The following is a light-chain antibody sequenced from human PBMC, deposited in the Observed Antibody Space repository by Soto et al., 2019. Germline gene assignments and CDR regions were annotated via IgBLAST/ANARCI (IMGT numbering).Light chain of an antibody. Sequence: QSVLTQSPSVSGAPGQRVTISCTGSSSNIGAGYDVHWYQQLPGTAPKLLIYGNSNRPSGVPDRFSGSKSGTSASLAITGLQAEDEADYYCQSYDSSLSGYNYVFGTGTKLTVL. CDR1: SSNIGAGYD. V-gene: IGLV1-40*01. CDR3: QSYDSSLSGYNYV. CDR2: GNS. J-gene: IGLJ1*01.